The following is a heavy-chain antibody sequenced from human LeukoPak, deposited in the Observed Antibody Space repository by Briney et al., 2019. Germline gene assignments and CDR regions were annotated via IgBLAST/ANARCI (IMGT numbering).Heavy chain of an antibody. CDR2: ISWNSGSI. V-gene: IGHV3-9*02. D-gene: IGHD2-15*01. J-gene: IGHJ4*02. CDR3: AKAVDLGYCSGGSCYGTYFDY. CDR1: GFTPNTNY. Sequence: PGGSLRLSCAASGFTPNTNYMNWVRQVPGKGLEWVSGISWNSGSIGYADSVKGRFTISRDNAKNSLYLQMNSLRAEDTALYYCAKAVDLGYCSGGSCYGTYFDYWGQGTLVTVSS.